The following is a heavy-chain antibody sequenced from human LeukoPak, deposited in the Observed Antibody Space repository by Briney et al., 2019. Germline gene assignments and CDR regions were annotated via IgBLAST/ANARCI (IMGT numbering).Heavy chain of an antibody. Sequence: SVEVSCKASGGTFSSYAISWVRQAPGQGLEWMGRIIPIFGTANYAQKFQGRVTITTDESTSTAYMELSGLRPEDTAVYSCARGSQPLYLSSSGYYYYYYMDVWGKGTTVTVSS. CDR1: GGTFSSYA. V-gene: IGHV1-69*05. CDR3: ARGSQPLYLSSSGYYYYYYMDV. J-gene: IGHJ6*03. D-gene: IGHD6-13*01. CDR2: IIPIFGTA.